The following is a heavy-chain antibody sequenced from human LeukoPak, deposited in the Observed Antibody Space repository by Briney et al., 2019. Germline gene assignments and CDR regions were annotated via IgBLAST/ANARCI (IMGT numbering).Heavy chain of an antibody. D-gene: IGHD6-13*01. J-gene: IGHJ4*02. CDR1: GFASSSFR. V-gene: IGHV3-74*01. Sequence: GGSLRLSCAASGFASSSFRMHWVRQAPGKGLVWVSHINSDASSTSYADSVKGRFTISRGNAKNTVYLQMNSLRAEGTAVYYCARGRSSSSWYYDYWGQGTLVTVSS. CDR3: ARGRSSSSWYYDY. CDR2: INSDASST.